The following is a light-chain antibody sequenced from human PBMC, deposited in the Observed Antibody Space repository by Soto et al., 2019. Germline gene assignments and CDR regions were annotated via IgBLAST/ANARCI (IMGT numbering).Light chain of an antibody. CDR2: DAS. CDR1: QSVNSD. CDR3: QQYGDPPYT. V-gene: IGKV3-15*01. Sequence: ETVMTQSPATLSVSPGERATLSCRASQSVNSDLAWYQQKPGQAPRLLIFDASTRATGIPARFTGSGSETEFTLTISSLQSEDFAVYYCQQYGDPPYTFGQGTKLEIK. J-gene: IGKJ2*01.